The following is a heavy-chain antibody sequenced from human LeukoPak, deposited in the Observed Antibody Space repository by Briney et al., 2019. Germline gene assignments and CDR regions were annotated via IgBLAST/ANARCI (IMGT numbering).Heavy chain of an antibody. CDR3: AHYHLTYFDY. D-gene: IGHD1-14*01. CDR1: GFSLTTTREA. V-gene: IGHV2-5*02. J-gene: IGHJ4*02. CDR2: IFWDDDK. Sequence: SGPTLVKPTQTLTLTCTFSGFSLTTTREAVGWVRQPPGKALEWLALIFWDDDKRYSPSLRSRLTITKDTSNNQVVLTLTNVDPVDKGTYYCAHYHLTYFDYWGQGALVTVSS.